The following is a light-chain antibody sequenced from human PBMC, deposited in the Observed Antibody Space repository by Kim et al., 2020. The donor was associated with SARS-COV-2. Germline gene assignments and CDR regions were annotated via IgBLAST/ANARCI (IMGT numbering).Light chain of an antibody. CDR3: QQYGSGWT. V-gene: IGKV3-20*01. Sequence: LAPGERATLSCRASQSVSSSYLAWYQQKPGQAPRRLIYGASSRATGIPDRFSGSGSGTDFTLTISRLEPEDFAVYYCQQYGSGWTFGQGTKVDIK. CDR1: QSVSSSY. J-gene: IGKJ1*01. CDR2: GAS.